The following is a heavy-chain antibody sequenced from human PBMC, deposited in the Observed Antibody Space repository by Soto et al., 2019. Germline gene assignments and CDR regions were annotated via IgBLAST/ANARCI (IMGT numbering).Heavy chain of an antibody. V-gene: IGHV4-34*01. D-gene: IGHD4-17*01. CDR3: ARGLDYDVITPDY. J-gene: IGHJ4*02. CDR1: GGSFSGYY. CDR2: INHSGST. Sequence: SETLSLTCAVYGGSFSGYYWSWIRQPPGKGLEWIGEINHSGSTNYNPSLKSRVTISVDTSKNQFSLKLSSVTAADTAVYYCARGLDYDVITPDYWGQGTLVTVSS.